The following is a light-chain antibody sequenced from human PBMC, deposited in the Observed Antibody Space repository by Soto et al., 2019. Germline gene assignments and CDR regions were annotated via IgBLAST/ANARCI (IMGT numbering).Light chain of an antibody. CDR1: SSDVGTYYF. J-gene: IGLJ1*01. CDR2: DVS. Sequence: QSALTQPRSVSGSPGQSVSISCTGTSSDVGTYYFVSWYQQHPGKAPKVMIYDVSKRPSGVPDRFSGSKSGNTASLTISGLQSEDGADYYCCSYAGRYTYVFGTGTKLTV. V-gene: IGLV2-11*01. CDR3: CSYAGRYTYV.